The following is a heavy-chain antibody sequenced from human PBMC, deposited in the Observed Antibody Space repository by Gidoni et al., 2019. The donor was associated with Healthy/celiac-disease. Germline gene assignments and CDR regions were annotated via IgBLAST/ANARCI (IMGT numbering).Heavy chain of an antibody. Sequence: EVQLVESGGRLVQPGGSLRLSCAASVFPFSTSWMHWVRHAAGKGLVWVSRSNSDGSSTSDADSVKGRFTITRDNAKNTLYLQMNSLRAEDTAVYYCARTITMVRGDPNWFDPWGQGTLVTVSS. CDR2: SNSDGSST. CDR1: VFPFSTSW. V-gene: IGHV3-74*01. D-gene: IGHD3-10*01. J-gene: IGHJ5*02. CDR3: ARTITMVRGDPNWFDP.